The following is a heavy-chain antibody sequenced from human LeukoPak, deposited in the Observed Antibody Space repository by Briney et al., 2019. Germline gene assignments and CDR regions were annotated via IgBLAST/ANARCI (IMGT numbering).Heavy chain of an antibody. CDR3: AVVTAYNWFDP. V-gene: IGHV1-69*04. CDR2: IIPILGIA. D-gene: IGHD2-21*02. J-gene: IGHJ5*02. CDR1: GGTFSSYA. Sequence: SVKVSCKASGGTFSSYAISWVRQAPGQGLEWMGRIIPILGIANYAQKFQGRVTITADKSTSTAYMELSSLRSEDTAVYYCAVVTAYNWFDPWGQGTLVTVSS.